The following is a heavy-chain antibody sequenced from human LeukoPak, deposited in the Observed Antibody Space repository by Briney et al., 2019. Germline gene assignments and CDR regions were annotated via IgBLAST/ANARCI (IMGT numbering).Heavy chain of an antibody. D-gene: IGHD2-2*01. J-gene: IGHJ4*02. CDR3: ARDQRRLVVPVAIYY. CDR2: IWYDGSNK. CDR1: GFTFSSYG. V-gene: IGHV3-33*01. Sequence: GGSLRLSCAASGFTFSSYGMHWVRQAPGKGLEWVAVIWYDGSNKYYADSVKGRFTISRDNSKNTLYLQMNSLRAEDTAVYYCARDQRRLVVPVAIYYWGQGTLVTVSS.